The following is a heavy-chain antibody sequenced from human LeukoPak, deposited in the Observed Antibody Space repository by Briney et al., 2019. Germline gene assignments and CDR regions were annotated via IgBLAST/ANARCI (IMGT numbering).Heavy chain of an antibody. J-gene: IGHJ4*02. Sequence: SETLSLTCTVSGGSISSDYWSWIRQPPGKGLEWIGYIYYSGSANYNPSLKSRVTISADTSKNQFSLKLSSGTAADTAVYYCARYRTGSFDYWGQGTLVTVSS. CDR1: GGSISSDY. V-gene: IGHV4-59*01. D-gene: IGHD2-8*02. CDR3: ARYRTGSFDY. CDR2: IYYSGSA.